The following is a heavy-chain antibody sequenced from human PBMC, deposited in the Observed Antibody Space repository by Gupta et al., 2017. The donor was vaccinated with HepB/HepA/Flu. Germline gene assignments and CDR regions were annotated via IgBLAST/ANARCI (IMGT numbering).Heavy chain of an antibody. Sequence: EVQLAESGGGLVKPGESLRISCAASGLTSSSFSMTWVLQAPGKGLEWVSSISSSSNSIYYAESVKGRFTISRDNAKNFLYLQMNSLRVDDTAVYYCARSYSYLWGSWAFEIWGQGTTVTVSS. D-gene: IGHD3-16*01. J-gene: IGHJ3*02. CDR2: ISSSSNSI. CDR3: ARSYSYLWGSWAFEI. CDR1: GLTSSSFS. V-gene: IGHV3-21*06.